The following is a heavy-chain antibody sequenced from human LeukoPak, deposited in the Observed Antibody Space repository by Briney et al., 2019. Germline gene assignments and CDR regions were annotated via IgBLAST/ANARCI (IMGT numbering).Heavy chain of an antibody. D-gene: IGHD3-10*01. Sequence: PSETLSLTCTVSGGSISSSSYYWGWIRQPPGKGLEWIGSIYYSGSTYYNPSLKSRVTISVDTSKNQFSLKLSSVTAADTAVYYCARRAAMVRGVINYWGQGTLVTVSS. V-gene: IGHV4-39*01. J-gene: IGHJ4*02. CDR3: ARRAAMVRGVINY. CDR1: GGSISSSSYY. CDR2: IYYSGST.